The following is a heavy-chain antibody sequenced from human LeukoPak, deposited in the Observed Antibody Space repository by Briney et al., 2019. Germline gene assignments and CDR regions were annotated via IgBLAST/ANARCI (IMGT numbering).Heavy chain of an antibody. CDR1: GYTFTSYS. J-gene: IGHJ4*02. V-gene: IGHV1-46*01. D-gene: IGHD5-18*01. CDR3: AREGGDTPMVKFDS. Sequence: ASVKVSCKASGYTFTSYSIHWVRQAPGQGLEWMGIINPSGGTTTYAQKFQGRVTMTRDMSTSTVYMELSSLRSEDTGVYYCAREGGDTPMVKFDSWGQGTLVTVSS. CDR2: INPSGGTT.